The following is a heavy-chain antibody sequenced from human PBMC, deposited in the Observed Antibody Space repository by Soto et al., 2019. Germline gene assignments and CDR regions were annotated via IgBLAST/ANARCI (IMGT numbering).Heavy chain of an antibody. V-gene: IGHV3-30*18. CDR1: GFTFSSYG. D-gene: IGHD6-13*01. Sequence: QVQLVESGGGVVQPGRSLRLSCAASGFTFSSYGMHWVRQAPGKGLEWVAVISYDGSNKYYADSVKGRFTISRDNSKNTLYLQMNSLRAEDTAVYYCAKDLGQQLVLGLDVWGQGTTVTVSS. CDR3: AKDLGQQLVLGLDV. J-gene: IGHJ6*02. CDR2: ISYDGSNK.